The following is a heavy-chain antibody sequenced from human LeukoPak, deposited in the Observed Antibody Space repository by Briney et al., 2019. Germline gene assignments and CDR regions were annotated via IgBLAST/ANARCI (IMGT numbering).Heavy chain of an antibody. CDR1: GGTFSSYA. CDR3: ARDPDRGVIPG. Sequence: SVKVSCKASGGTFSSYAVSWVRQAPGRGLEWMGGIIPIFGTANYAQKFQGRVTITADESTSTAYMELSSLRSEDTAVYYCARDPDRGVIPGWGQGTLVTVSS. CDR2: IIPIFGTA. J-gene: IGHJ4*02. V-gene: IGHV1-69*13. D-gene: IGHD3-10*01.